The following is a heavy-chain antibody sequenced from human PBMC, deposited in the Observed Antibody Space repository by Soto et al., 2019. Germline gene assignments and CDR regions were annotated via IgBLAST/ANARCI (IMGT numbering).Heavy chain of an antibody. V-gene: IGHV3-30-3*01. Sequence: QVQLVESGGGVVQPGRSLRLSCAASGFTFSSYAMHWVRQAPGKGLVWVAVISYDGSNKYYADSVKGRFTISRDNSKNTMYLQMNSLRAEDTAVYYCAREGAPDDMSGYRYFYYGMEVLGQGPTVTVAS. J-gene: IGHJ6*02. CDR1: GFTFSSYA. CDR2: ISYDGSNK. CDR3: AREGAPDDMSGYRYFYYGMEV. D-gene: IGHD3-22*01.